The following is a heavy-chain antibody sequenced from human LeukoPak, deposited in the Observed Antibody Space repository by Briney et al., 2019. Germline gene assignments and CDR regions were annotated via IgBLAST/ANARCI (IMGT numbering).Heavy chain of an antibody. CDR3: LRGDRRDY. J-gene: IGHJ4*02. CDR2: INRSGGYS. V-gene: IGHV3-21*06. CDR1: GFTFNTYS. Sequence: MSGGSLRLSCEASGFTFNTYSMNWARQAPGKGLEWVSSINRSGGYSFYADSVKGRFIIYRANAKDSLYLQMKSLRVEDTAVYYCLRGDRRDYWGQGTLVTVSS.